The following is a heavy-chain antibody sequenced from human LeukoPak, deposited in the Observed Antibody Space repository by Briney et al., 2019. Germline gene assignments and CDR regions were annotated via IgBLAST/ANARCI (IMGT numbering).Heavy chain of an antibody. Sequence: GGSLRLSCAASGFTFSSYEMNWVRQAPGKGLEWVSYISSSGSTIYYADSVKGRFTISRDNAKNSLYLQMNNLRAEDTAVYYCARETYGSGWSNFDSWGQGTLVTVSS. V-gene: IGHV3-48*03. J-gene: IGHJ4*02. CDR3: ARETYGSGWSNFDS. CDR1: GFTFSSYE. CDR2: ISSSGSTI. D-gene: IGHD6-19*01.